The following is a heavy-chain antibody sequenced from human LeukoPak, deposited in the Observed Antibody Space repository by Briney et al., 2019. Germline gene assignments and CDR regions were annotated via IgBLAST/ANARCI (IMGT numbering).Heavy chain of an antibody. D-gene: IGHD4-17*01. CDR3: ARDVNYGDYRGLDY. Sequence: SETLSLTCAVYGGSFSGYYWSWIRQPPGKGLEWIGEINHSGSTNYNPSLKSRVTISVDTSKNQFSLKLSSVTAADTAVYYRARDVNYGDYRGLDYWGQGTLVTVSS. CDR1: GGSFSGYY. CDR2: INHSGST. V-gene: IGHV4-34*01. J-gene: IGHJ4*02.